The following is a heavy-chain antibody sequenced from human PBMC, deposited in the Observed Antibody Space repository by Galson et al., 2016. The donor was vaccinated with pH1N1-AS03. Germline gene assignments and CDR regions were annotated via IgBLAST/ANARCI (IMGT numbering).Heavy chain of an antibody. CDR1: GYGSNGYW. D-gene: IGHD3-22*01. J-gene: IGHJ3*01. Sequence: QSGAEVKKPGESLKISCKSSGYGSNGYWTGWVRQMPGKGLEWMGIIFPGDSDTRYSPSFQGQVTISADKSTRTTYLQWRSLKASDTAIYYCARPAHYDSSGRDALDVWGQGTMLIVSS. V-gene: IGHV5-51*03. CDR3: ARPAHYDSSGRDALDV. CDR2: IFPGDSDT.